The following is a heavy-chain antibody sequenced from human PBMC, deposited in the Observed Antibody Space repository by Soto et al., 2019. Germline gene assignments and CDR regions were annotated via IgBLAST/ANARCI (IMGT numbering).Heavy chain of an antibody. D-gene: IGHD3-3*01. CDR2: IYYSGST. CDR3: ARQESITIFGVTPGWFDP. Sequence: PSETLSLTCTISGGSISSSSYYWGWIRQPPGEELEWMVSIYYSGSTYYNPSLKSRVTISVDTSKNQFSLKLSSVTAADTAVYYCARQESITIFGVTPGWFDPWGQGTLVTVSS. J-gene: IGHJ5*02. CDR1: GGSISSSSYY. V-gene: IGHV4-39*01.